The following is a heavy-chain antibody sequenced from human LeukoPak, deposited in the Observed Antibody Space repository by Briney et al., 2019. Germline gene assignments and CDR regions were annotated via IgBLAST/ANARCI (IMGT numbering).Heavy chain of an antibody. V-gene: IGHV1-18*01. CDR2: ISAYNGNT. CDR1: GYTFTSYG. J-gene: IGHJ3*02. D-gene: IGHD3-22*01. Sequence: GASVQVSCKASGYTFTSYGISWVRQAPGQGLEWMGWISAYNGNTNYAQKLQGRVTMTTDTSTSTAYMELRSLRSDDTAVYYCARDQWGYYYDSSGYYSVDAFDIWGQGTMVTVSS. CDR3: ARDQWGYYYDSSGYYSVDAFDI.